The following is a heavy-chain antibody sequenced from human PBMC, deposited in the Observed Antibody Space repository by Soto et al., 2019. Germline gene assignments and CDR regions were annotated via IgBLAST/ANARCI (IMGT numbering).Heavy chain of an antibody. CDR3: AKRRPYCSGGSCFRHYGMDV. CDR2: ISGSGVIT. D-gene: IGHD2-15*01. V-gene: IGHV3-23*01. J-gene: IGHJ6*02. CDR1: GFTFSSYS. Sequence: GGSLRLSCAASGFTFSSYSMSWVRQAPGKGLEWVSAISGSGVITYYADSVKGLFTISRDNSKNTLYLQMNSLRGEDTAVYYCAKRRPYCSGGSCFRHYGMDVWGQGTTVTVSS.